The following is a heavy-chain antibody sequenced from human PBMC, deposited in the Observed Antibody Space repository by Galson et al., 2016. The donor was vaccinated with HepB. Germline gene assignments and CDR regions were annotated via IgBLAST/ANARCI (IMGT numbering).Heavy chain of an antibody. CDR3: ARARIAALGTGAFDM. Sequence: SLRLSCAASGFTFSTYTLNWVRQAPGKGLEWVSSIKNSNSDVYYEDSVKGRFTISRDNAENSLYLQRDSLTAEDTAMYYCARARIAALGTGAFDMWGQGTMVTVSS. V-gene: IGHV3-21*01. CDR2: IKNSNSDV. J-gene: IGHJ3*02. CDR1: GFTFSTYT. D-gene: IGHD6-13*01.